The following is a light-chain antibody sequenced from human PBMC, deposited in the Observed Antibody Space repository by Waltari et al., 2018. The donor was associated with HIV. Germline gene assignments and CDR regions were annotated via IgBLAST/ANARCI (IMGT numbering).Light chain of an antibody. Sequence: DVQLTQSPSSLSASVGERVAITCRASQGIGSDLAWYQQKLGKVPKLLIYAASTLQSGAPSRFSGSGSGTDFTLTITNLQTEDFSFYYCQRYDRAPYTFGPGTRLELK. CDR2: AAS. J-gene: IGKJ2*01. V-gene: IGKV1-27*01. CDR3: QRYDRAPYT. CDR1: QGIGSD.